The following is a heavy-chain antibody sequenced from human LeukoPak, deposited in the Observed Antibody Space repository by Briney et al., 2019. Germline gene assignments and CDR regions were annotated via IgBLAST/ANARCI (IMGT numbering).Heavy chain of an antibody. CDR1: GYSISSGYY. CDR2: IYHTGST. D-gene: IGHD2-2*01. Sequence: SETLSLTCTVSGYSISSGYYWVWIRQPPGKGLEWIGNIYHTGSTNYKSPLKSRAAISLDTSKNQFSLKLNSVTAADTAVYYCARGYCSTTSCPYIWFDPWGQGTLVTVSS. J-gene: IGHJ5*02. V-gene: IGHV4-38-2*02. CDR3: ARGYCSTTSCPYIWFDP.